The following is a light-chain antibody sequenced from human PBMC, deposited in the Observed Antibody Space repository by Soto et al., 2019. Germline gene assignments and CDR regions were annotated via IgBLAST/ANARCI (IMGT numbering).Light chain of an antibody. CDR3: QQRSDWLIS. CDR1: QSVSNS. CDR2: DGS. J-gene: IGKJ3*01. V-gene: IGKV3-11*01. Sequence: EIVLTQSPATLSLSPGERATLSCRASQSVSNSLAWYQQKPGQAPRLLIYDGSHRAAGIPSRFSGSGSGTDFTLTISGLEPEDFAVYYCQQRSDWLISFGPGTKVDIK.